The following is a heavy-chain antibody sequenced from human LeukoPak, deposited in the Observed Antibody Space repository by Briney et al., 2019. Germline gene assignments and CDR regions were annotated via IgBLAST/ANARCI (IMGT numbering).Heavy chain of an antibody. V-gene: IGHV1-18*01. J-gene: IGHJ3*02. CDR3: ARGYSGSYSDAFDI. Sequence: ASVKASCKASGYTFTSYGISWVRQAPGQGLEWMGWISAYNGNTNYAQKLQGRVTMTTDTSTSTAYMELRSLRSDDTAVYYCARGYSGSYSDAFDIWGQGTMVTVSS. CDR1: GYTFTSYG. CDR2: ISAYNGNT. D-gene: IGHD1-26*01.